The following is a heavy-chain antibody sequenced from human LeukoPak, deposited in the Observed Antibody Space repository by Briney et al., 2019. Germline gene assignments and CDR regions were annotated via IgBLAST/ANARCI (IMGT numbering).Heavy chain of an antibody. J-gene: IGHJ4*02. CDR3: AKVGQYYDILTGYYDY. CDR1: GFTFSSYS. D-gene: IGHD3-9*01. V-gene: IGHV3-21*04. CDR2: ISSSSSYI. Sequence: GGSLRLSCAASGFTFSSYSMNWVRQAPGKGLEWVSSISSSSSYIYYADSVKGRFTISRDNSKNTLYLQMNSLRAEDTAVYYCAKVGQYYDILTGYYDYWGQGTLVTVSS.